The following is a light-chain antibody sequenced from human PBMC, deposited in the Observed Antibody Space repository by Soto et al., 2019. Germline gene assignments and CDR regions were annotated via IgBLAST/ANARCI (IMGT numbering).Light chain of an antibody. CDR1: DSVSSN. CDR2: GAS. Sequence: ELVFPQSPGTLSLSPGERGTLSCRPSDSVSSNYLAWYQQRPGQAPRILIYGASTRAPGIPARFSGSGSETEFTLTISSLQSEDFAVYYCQHYNNWPPWTFGQGTKVDI. V-gene: IGKV3-15*01. J-gene: IGKJ1*01. CDR3: QHYNNWPPWT.